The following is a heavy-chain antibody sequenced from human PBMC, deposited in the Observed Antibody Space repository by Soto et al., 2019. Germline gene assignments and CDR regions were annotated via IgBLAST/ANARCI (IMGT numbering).Heavy chain of an antibody. J-gene: IGHJ6*02. CDR1: GGSFSGYY. V-gene: IGHV4-34*01. CDR2: INHSGST. Sequence: SETLSLTCAAYGGSFSGYYWSWIRQPPGKGLEWIGEINHSGSTNYNPSLKSRVTISVDTSKNQFSLKLSSVTAADTAVYYCARGVLYYHYVWVSRGYYYGMDVWGQGTTVTVSS. D-gene: IGHD3-16*01. CDR3: ARGVLYYHYVWVSRGYYYGMDV.